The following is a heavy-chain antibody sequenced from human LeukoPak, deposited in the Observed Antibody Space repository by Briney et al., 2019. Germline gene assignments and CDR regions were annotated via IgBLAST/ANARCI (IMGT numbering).Heavy chain of an antibody. CDR3: ATMSAGVYDSSGYYPADAFDI. V-gene: IGHV4-39*07. Sequence: SETLSLTCTVSGGSISSSSYYWGWIRQPAGKGLEWIGSIYCSGSTYYNPSLKSRVTISVDTSKNQFSLKLSSVTAADTAVYYCATMSAGVYDSSGYYPADAFDIWGQGTMVTVSS. J-gene: IGHJ3*02. D-gene: IGHD3-22*01. CDR1: GGSISSSSYY. CDR2: IYCSGST.